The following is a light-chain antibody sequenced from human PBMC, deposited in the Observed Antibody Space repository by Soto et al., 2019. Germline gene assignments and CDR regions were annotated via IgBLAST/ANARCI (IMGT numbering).Light chain of an antibody. CDR3: QQYGRSPLT. V-gene: IGKV3-20*01. CDR1: QSLSSSF. Sequence: IVVTKSPGTLSLSPGERAILSCRASQSLSSSFLAWYQQKPGQAPRLLIYSSSNRATGIPDRFSGSGSGTDFTLTISRLEPADFAVYYCQQYGRSPLTFGGGTKVDI. CDR2: SSS. J-gene: IGKJ4*01.